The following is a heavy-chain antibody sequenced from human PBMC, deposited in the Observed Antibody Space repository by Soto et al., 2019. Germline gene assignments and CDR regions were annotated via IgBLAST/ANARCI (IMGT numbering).Heavy chain of an antibody. V-gene: IGHV3-23*01. CDR1: GFTFSSFA. Sequence: PGGSLRLSCAASGFTFSSFAMSWVRQAPGKGLEWVSAISGSGATTYYADSVKGRFTISRDNSKNTLYLQMNSLRAEDTAVYYCAKGSSGSYWPFDFWGQGTLVTVSS. CDR2: ISGSGATT. J-gene: IGHJ4*02. D-gene: IGHD1-26*01. CDR3: AKGSSGSYWPFDF.